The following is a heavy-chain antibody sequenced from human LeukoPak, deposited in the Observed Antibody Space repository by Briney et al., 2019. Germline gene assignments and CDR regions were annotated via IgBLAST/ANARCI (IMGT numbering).Heavy chain of an antibody. CDR3: ARSLHIVATNDAFDI. J-gene: IGHJ3*02. Sequence: PGGSLRLSCAASGFTFSSYEMNWVRQAPGKGLEWVSYISSSGSTIYYADSVKGRFTISRDNAKNSLYLQMNSLRAEDTAVYYCARSLHIVATNDAFDIWGQGTMVIVSS. CDR2: ISSSGSTI. D-gene: IGHD5-12*01. V-gene: IGHV3-48*03. CDR1: GFTFSSYE.